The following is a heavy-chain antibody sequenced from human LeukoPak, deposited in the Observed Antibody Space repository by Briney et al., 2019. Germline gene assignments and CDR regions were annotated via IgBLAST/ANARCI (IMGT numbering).Heavy chain of an antibody. D-gene: IGHD2-2*01. CDR3: ARAGGWCSSTSCHYYYYGMDV. CDR2: ISSNGGST. V-gene: IGHV3-64*01. J-gene: IGHJ6*02. Sequence: GGSLRLSCAASGFTFSSYAMHWVRQAPGRGLEYVSAISSNGGSTYYANSVKGRFTISRDNSKNTLYLQMGSLRAEDMAVYYCARAGGWCSSTSCHYYYYGMDVWGQGTTVTVSS. CDR1: GFTFSSYA.